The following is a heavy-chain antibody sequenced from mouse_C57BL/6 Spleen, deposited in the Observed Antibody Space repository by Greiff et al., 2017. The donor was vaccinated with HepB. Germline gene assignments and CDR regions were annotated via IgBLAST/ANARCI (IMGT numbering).Heavy chain of an antibody. CDR2: INYDGSST. CDR3: ARAPYYYGTDWYFDV. D-gene: IGHD1-1*01. V-gene: IGHV5-16*01. J-gene: IGHJ1*03. CDR1: GFTFSDYY. Sequence: DVKLVESEGGLVQPGSSMKLSCTASGFTFSDYYMAWVRQVPEKGLEWVANINYDGSSTYYLDSLKSRFIISRDNAKNILYLQMSSLKSEDTATYYCARAPYYYGTDWYFDVWGTGTTVTVSS.